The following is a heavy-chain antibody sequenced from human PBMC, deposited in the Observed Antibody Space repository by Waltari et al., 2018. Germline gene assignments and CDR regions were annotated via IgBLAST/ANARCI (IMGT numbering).Heavy chain of an antibody. Sequence: QVQLVQSGAEVKKPGASVKVSCKASGYTFTGYYMHWVRQDPGQGLEWMGWINPNSGGTNYAQKFQGWVTMTRDTSISTAYMELSRLRSDDTAVYYCAREGYCSSTSCLDWFDPWGQGTLVTVSS. D-gene: IGHD2-2*01. CDR2: INPNSGGT. V-gene: IGHV1-2*04. CDR1: GYTFTGYY. J-gene: IGHJ5*02. CDR3: AREGYCSSTSCLDWFDP.